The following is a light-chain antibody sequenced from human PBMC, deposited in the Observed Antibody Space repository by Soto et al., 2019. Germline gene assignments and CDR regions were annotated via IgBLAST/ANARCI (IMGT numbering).Light chain of an antibody. Sequence: QSVLTQPPSMSGAPGQRVTISCTGSSSNIGAGYDVHWYQQHPGTAPKLLIFDNNNRPSGVPDRFSGSKSVTSASLAITGLQAEDEADYYCQSFDTSLSGFVVFGGGTKVTVL. J-gene: IGLJ2*01. CDR2: DNN. V-gene: IGLV1-40*01. CDR3: QSFDTSLSGFVV. CDR1: SSNIGAGYD.